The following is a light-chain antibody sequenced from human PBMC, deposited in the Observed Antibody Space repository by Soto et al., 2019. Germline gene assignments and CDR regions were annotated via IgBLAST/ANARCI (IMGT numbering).Light chain of an antibody. CDR2: AAS. V-gene: IGKV3-20*01. CDR1: QSVSSSY. Sequence: EIVLTQPPGTLSLSPGERATLFCRASQSVSSSYLAWYQQKPGQAPRLLIYAASSRATGIPDRFSGSGSGTDFTLTISRLEPEDFAVYYCQQYGSSGTFGQGTKVDIK. CDR3: QQYGSSGT. J-gene: IGKJ1*01.